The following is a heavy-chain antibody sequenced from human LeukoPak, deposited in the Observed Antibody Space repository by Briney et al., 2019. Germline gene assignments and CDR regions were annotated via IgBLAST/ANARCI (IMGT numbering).Heavy chain of an antibody. CDR2: IGTYGGDT. J-gene: IGHJ5*01. CDR3: ARDLWNFYDDRGYNRDFDS. Sequence: ASVKVSCKATSRISWVRQAPGQGLEWMGWIGTYGGDTYYAQKFQGRITVTTDTSTSTVYMELRNLRSDDTAVYYCARDLWNFYDDRGYNRDFDSWGLGTLVTVSS. V-gene: IGHV1-18*01. D-gene: IGHD3-22*01. CDR1: TSR.